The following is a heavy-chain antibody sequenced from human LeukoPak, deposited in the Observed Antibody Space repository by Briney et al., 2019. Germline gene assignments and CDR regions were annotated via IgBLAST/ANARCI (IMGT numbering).Heavy chain of an antibody. CDR2: INTSGGST. J-gene: IGHJ4*02. CDR3: AKLPNCGSTSYRDY. V-gene: IGHV3-23*01. D-gene: IGHD2-2*01. Sequence: GGSLTLSCAASGFTFSIYAMTWVRQAPGKGLEWVSTINTSGGSTHYADSVKGRFTISRDNSKSTLYMQMNSLRAEDTAVYYCAKLPNCGSTSYRDYWGQGTLVTVSS. CDR1: GFTFSIYA.